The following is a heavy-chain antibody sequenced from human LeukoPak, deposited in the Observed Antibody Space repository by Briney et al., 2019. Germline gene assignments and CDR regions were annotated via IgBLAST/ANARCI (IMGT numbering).Heavy chain of an antibody. CDR3: ARRDSNGPRRLIDY. CDR2: IYPGDSDT. V-gene: IGHV5-51*01. D-gene: IGHD5-18*01. CDR1: GCSFTSHW. Sequence: GEALQIPCKGSGCSFTSHWIGWVRQMPGEGLEWMGIIYPGDSDTRYRPSFQGQVTISADKSISTAYLQWSSLKASDTAMYYCARRDSNGPRRLIDYWGQGTLVTVSS. J-gene: IGHJ4*02.